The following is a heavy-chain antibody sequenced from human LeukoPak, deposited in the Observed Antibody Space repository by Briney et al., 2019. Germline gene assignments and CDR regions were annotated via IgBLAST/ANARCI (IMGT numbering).Heavy chain of an antibody. CDR3: ARGGGYDSSGYPQNY. CDR1: GYTFTGHY. J-gene: IGHJ4*02. D-gene: IGHD3-22*01. V-gene: IGHV1-2*06. Sequence: ASVKVSCKASGYTFTGHYIHWVRQAPGQGLEWMGRITPNGGGTIYAQKFQGRVTMTTDTSTSTAYMELRSLRSDDTAVYYCARGGGYDSSGYPQNYWGQGTLVTVSS. CDR2: ITPNGGGT.